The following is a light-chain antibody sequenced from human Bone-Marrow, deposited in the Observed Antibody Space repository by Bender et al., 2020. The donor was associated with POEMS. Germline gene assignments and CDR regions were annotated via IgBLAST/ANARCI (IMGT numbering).Light chain of an antibody. J-gene: IGLJ1*01. CDR3: CSYAGNYV. Sequence: QSALTQPASVSGSPGQSITISCTGTSSDVGSYNLVSWYQQYPDKAPKLLIYEVSKRPSGVSNRFSGSKSGNTASLTISGLQAEDEADYYCCSYAGNYVFGTGTTVTVL. V-gene: IGLV2-23*02. CDR2: EVS. CDR1: SSDVGSYNL.